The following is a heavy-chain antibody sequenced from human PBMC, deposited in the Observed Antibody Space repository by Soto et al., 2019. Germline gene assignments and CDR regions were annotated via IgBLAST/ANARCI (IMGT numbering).Heavy chain of an antibody. CDR1: GFTFSSYG. CDR2: ISYDGSNK. Sequence: ESGGGVVQPGRSLRLSCAASGFTFSSYGMHWVRQAPGKGLEWVAVISYDGSNKYYADSVKGRFTISRDNSKNTLYLQMNSLRAADTAVYYCAKDRRRSSSLVDYWGQGTLVTVSS. V-gene: IGHV3-30*18. J-gene: IGHJ4*02. CDR3: AKDRRRSSSLVDY. D-gene: IGHD6-13*01.